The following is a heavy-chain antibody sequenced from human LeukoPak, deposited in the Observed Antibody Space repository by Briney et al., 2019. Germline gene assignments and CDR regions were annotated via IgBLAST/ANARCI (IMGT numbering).Heavy chain of an antibody. Sequence: GASVEVSCKASGYTFTGCFMHWVRQAPGQGLEWMGWINPNSGSTNYAQKFQGRVTMTRDTSISTAYMELSSLRSDDTAIYYCTRGQAGEQWPDYYNMDVWGQGTTVTVSS. CDR3: TRGQAGEQWPDYYNMDV. V-gene: IGHV1-2*02. CDR1: GYTFTGCF. J-gene: IGHJ6*02. CDR2: INPNSGST. D-gene: IGHD6-19*01.